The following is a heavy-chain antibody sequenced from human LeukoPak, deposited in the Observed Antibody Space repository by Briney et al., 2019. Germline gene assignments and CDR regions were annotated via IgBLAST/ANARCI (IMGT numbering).Heavy chain of an antibody. CDR3: AKDVEMATIGGYFDY. CDR1: GFTFSNYW. V-gene: IGHV3-7*01. CDR2: INRDGSEK. Sequence: GGSLRLSCAASGFTFSNYWMSWVRQAPGKGLEWVANINRDGSEKYSVDSVKGRFTISRDNAKNSLYLQIKTLRAEDTAVYYCAKDVEMATIGGYFDYWGQGTLVTVSS. J-gene: IGHJ4*02. D-gene: IGHD5-24*01.